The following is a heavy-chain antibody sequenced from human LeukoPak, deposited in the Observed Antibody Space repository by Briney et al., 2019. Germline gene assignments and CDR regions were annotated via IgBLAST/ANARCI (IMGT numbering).Heavy chain of an antibody. CDR1: GFTFSSYE. Sequence: GGSLRLSCAASGFTFSSYEMNWVRQAPGKGLEWVSYISSSGSTIYYADSVKGRFTISRDNAKNSLYLQMNSLRAEDTAVYYCASGVWFGELFDHWGQGTLVTVSS. D-gene: IGHD3-10*01. CDR2: ISSSGSTI. CDR3: ASGVWFGELFDH. V-gene: IGHV3-48*03. J-gene: IGHJ4*02.